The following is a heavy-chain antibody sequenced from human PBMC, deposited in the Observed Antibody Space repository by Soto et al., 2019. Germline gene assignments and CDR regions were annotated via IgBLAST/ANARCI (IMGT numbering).Heavy chain of an antibody. Sequence: SETLSLTCTVFGGSISSFYWSWIRQPPGKGLEWIGYIYYSGSTNYNPSLKSRVTISVDTSKNQFSLKLSSVTAADTAVYYCARAILTGYYNVIDAFDIWGQGTMVTVSS. CDR1: GGSISSFY. CDR2: IYYSGST. D-gene: IGHD3-9*01. CDR3: ARAILTGYYNVIDAFDI. V-gene: IGHV4-59*01. J-gene: IGHJ3*02.